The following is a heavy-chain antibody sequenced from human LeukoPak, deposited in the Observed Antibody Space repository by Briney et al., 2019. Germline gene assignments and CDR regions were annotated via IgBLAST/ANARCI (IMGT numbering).Heavy chain of an antibody. CDR1: GGSISSYY. Sequence: SETLSLTCTVSGGSISSYYWSWTRQPPGKGLEWIGYIYYSGSTNYNPSLKSRVTISVDTSKNQFSLKLSSVTAADTAVYYCARESGWFDPWGQGTLVTVSS. J-gene: IGHJ5*02. V-gene: IGHV4-59*01. CDR3: ARESGWFDP. CDR2: IYYSGST.